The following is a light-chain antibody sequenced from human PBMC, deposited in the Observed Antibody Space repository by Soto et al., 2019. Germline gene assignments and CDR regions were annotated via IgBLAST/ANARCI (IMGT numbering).Light chain of an antibody. CDR2: DNN. CDR1: SSNIGTHD. J-gene: IGLJ7*01. V-gene: IGLV1-51*01. CDR3: GTWDSSLSAAV. Sequence: QSVLTQPPSVSAAPGQKVTISCSGSSSNIGTHDVSWYQQLPGTTPKIIIYDNNKRPSGILDRFSGSKSGTSATLGITGLQTGDEADYYCGTWDSSLSAAVFGGGTQLTV.